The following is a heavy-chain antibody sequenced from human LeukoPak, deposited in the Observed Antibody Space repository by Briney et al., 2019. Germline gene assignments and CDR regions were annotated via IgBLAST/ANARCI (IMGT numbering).Heavy chain of an antibody. J-gene: IGHJ4*02. CDR1: GYTFSNYG. CDR3: ARHSGSGWQVLGY. Sequence: ASVKVACKASGYTFSNYGISWVRQAPGLGLEWMGWTSYNGNTNNAQKFQDRITMTTNTSTTTAYMELRSRESDDTAVYYCARHSGSGWQVLGYWGQGTLVTVSS. V-gene: IGHV1-18*04. D-gene: IGHD6-19*01. CDR2: TSYNGNT.